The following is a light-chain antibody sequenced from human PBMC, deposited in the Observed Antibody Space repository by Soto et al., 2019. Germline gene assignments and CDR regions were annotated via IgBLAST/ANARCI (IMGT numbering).Light chain of an antibody. V-gene: IGKV1-39*01. CDR1: QTIRSY. J-gene: IGKJ1*01. CDR3: QQSYSTLTWT. Sequence: DIQMTQSPSSLSASVGDRVTITCRSSQTIRSYLNWYQQKPGKAPKLLVYAASSLQSGVPSRFSGSGSGTDFTLTISSPQPEDFATYYCQQSYSTLTWTFGQGTKVDIK. CDR2: AAS.